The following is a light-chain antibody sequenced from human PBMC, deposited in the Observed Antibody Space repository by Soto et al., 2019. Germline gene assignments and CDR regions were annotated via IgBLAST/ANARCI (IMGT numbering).Light chain of an antibody. Sequence: DIQMTQSPSPLSASVGDRVTITCRASQSFSRWLAWYQQKPWQAPKLLIYDASTLVTGVPSRFRGSRSVTEFKLTISALQAADFEAYYLQQYCDYYRSFGQGTKLEIK. CDR2: DAS. CDR3: QQYCDYYRS. V-gene: IGKV1-5*01. J-gene: IGKJ2*01. CDR1: QSFSRW.